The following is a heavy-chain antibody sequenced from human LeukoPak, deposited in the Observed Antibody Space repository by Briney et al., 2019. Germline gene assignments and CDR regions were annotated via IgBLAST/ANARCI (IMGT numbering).Heavy chain of an antibody. CDR2: INHSGST. CDR1: GGSFSGYY. Sequence: SETLSLTCAVYGGSFSGYYWSWIRQPPGKGLEWIGEINHSGSTNYNPSLKSRVTISVDTSKNQFSLKLSSVTAADMAVYYCARSDSSGYYYGYWGQGTLVTVSS. CDR3: ARSDSSGYYYGY. V-gene: IGHV4-34*01. J-gene: IGHJ4*02. D-gene: IGHD3-22*01.